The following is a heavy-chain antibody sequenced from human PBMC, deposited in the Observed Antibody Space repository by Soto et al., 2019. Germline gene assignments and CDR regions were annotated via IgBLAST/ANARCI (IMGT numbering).Heavy chain of an antibody. CDR1: GGSFSGYY. Sequence: SETLSLTCAVYGGSFSGYYWSWIRQPPGKGLEWIGEINHSGSTNYNPSLKSRFTISRDNSKNTLYLQMNSLRAEDTVVYYCARVMALTSSIAARFYYYYMDVWGKGTTVTVSS. D-gene: IGHD6-6*01. CDR2: INHSGST. CDR3: ARVMALTSSIAARFYYYYMDV. V-gene: IGHV4-34*01. J-gene: IGHJ6*03.